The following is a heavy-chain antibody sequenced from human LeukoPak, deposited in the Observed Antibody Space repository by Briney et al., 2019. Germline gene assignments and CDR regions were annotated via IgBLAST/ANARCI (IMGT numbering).Heavy chain of an antibody. Sequence: GRSLRLSCAASGFTFSSYGMHWVRQPPGKGLEWVAVIWYDGSNKYYADSVKGRFTISRDNSKNTLYLQMNSLRAEDTAVYYCARDGVPKGSSLLDYWGQGTLVTVSS. CDR2: IWYDGSNK. CDR1: GFTFSSYG. V-gene: IGHV3-33*01. CDR3: ARDGVPKGSSLLDY. J-gene: IGHJ4*02. D-gene: IGHD3-16*01.